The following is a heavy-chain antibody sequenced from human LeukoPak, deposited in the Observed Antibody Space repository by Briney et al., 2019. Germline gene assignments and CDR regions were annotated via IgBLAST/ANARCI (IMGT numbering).Heavy chain of an antibody. D-gene: IGHD1-7*01. CDR3: AKNRVVFNWNYAYYFDS. CDR1: GFTFSSYG. CDR2: ISSSGSTR. Sequence: GGSLRLSCAASGFTFSSYGMNWVRQAPGKGLEWVSYISSSGSTRYYADSVKGRFTISRDNAKNSLYLQMNSLRAEDTAVYYCAKNRVVFNWNYAYYFDSWGQGTLVTVSS. V-gene: IGHV3-48*03. J-gene: IGHJ4*02.